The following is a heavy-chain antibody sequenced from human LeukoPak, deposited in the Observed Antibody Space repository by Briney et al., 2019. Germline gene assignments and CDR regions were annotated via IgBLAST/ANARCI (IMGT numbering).Heavy chain of an antibody. CDR1: GGTFSSYA. V-gene: IGHV1-69*13. D-gene: IGHD3-22*01. J-gene: IGHJ4*02. Sequence: SVKVSCKASGGTFSSYAISWVRQAPGQGLEWMGGIIPIFGTANYAQKFQGRVTITADESTGTAYMELSSLRSEDTAVYYCARSGDYYYDSSGPQNWGQGTLVTVSS. CDR3: ARSGDYYYDSSGPQN. CDR2: IIPIFGTA.